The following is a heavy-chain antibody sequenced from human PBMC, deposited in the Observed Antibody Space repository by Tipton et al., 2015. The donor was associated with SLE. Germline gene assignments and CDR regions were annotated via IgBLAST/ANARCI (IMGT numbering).Heavy chain of an antibody. Sequence: SLRLSCAASGFTFSSYAMHWVRQAPGKGLEWVAVISYDGSNKYYADSVKGRFTISRDNSKNTLYLQMNSLRAEDTAVYYCAKVGPDYYGSGRHYWGQGTLVTVSS. CDR2: ISYDGSNK. D-gene: IGHD3-10*01. V-gene: IGHV3-30-3*01. J-gene: IGHJ4*02. CDR1: GFTFSSYA. CDR3: AKVGPDYYGSGRHY.